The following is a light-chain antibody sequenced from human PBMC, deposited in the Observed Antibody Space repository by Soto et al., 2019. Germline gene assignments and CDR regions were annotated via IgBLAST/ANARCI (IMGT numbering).Light chain of an antibody. Sequence: DIQMTQSPSTLSASVGERVTITCRARQSISGWLAWYQQKPGKAPKLLIYDASTLESGVPSRFSGSGSGTEFTLTISSLQADDFATYYCQQYSIVWTFGQGTKVDIK. CDR2: DAS. CDR3: QQYSIVWT. V-gene: IGKV1-5*01. J-gene: IGKJ1*01. CDR1: QSISGW.